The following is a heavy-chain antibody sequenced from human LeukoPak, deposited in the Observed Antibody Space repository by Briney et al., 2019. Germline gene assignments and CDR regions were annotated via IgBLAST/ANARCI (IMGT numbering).Heavy chain of an antibody. J-gene: IGHJ4*02. CDR2: IYHSGST. CDR3: ARDAGGLTGTYYFDY. Sequence: SETLSLTCTVSGGSISSGGYYWSWIRQPPGKGLEWIGYIYHSGSTYYNPSLKSRVTISVDRSKNQFSLKLSSVTAADTAVYYCARDAGGLTGTYYFDYWGQGTLVTVSS. V-gene: IGHV4-30-2*01. CDR1: GGSISSGGYY. D-gene: IGHD1-7*01.